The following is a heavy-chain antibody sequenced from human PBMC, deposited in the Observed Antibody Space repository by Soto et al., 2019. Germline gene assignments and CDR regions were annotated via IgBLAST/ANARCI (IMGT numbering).Heavy chain of an antibody. D-gene: IGHD4-17*01. V-gene: IGHV4-30-4*01. Sequence: QVQLQESGPGLVKPSQTLSLTCTVSGGSISSGDYYWSWIRQPPGKGLEWIGYIYYSGSTYYNPSIKSRVTISVATAKNHFSLKLSSVTAADTAVYYCARSYGLDAFDIWGQGTMVTVSS. J-gene: IGHJ3*02. CDR1: GGSISSGDYY. CDR2: IYYSGST. CDR3: ARSYGLDAFDI.